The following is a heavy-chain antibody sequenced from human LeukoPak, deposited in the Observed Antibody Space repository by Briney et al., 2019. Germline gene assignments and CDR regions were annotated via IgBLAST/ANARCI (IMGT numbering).Heavy chain of an antibody. J-gene: IGHJ4*02. CDR3: ARGGELLNY. CDR1: GGSVSSGDYY. Sequence: SETLSLTCTVSGGSVSSGDYYWTWIRQPAGKGLEWIGRIYTSGSTSYSPSLKSRVTISLDTSKNQFSLRLSSVTAADTAVYYCARGGELLNYLGQETLVTVSS. V-gene: IGHV4-61*02. D-gene: IGHD1-7*01. CDR2: IYTSGST.